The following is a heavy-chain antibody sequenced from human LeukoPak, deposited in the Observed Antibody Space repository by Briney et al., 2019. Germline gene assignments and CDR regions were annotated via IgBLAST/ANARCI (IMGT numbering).Heavy chain of an antibody. CDR2: IYPGDSDT. V-gene: IGHV5-51*01. J-gene: IGHJ4*02. Sequence: GESLQISCQGSGYSFTNSWIGWVRQMPGKGLEWMGVIYPGDSDTRYSPSFQGQVTISADKSISTAYLQWSSLKASDTAMYYCARRTDSSGWYIDYWGQGTLVTVSS. CDR1: GYSFTNSW. D-gene: IGHD6-19*01. CDR3: ARRTDSSGWYIDY.